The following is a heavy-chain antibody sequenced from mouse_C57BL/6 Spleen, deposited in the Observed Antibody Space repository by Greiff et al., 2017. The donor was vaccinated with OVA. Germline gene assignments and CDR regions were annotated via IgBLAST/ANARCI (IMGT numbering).Heavy chain of an antibody. V-gene: IGHV1-64*01. CDR3: AADGYYALYAMDY. J-gene: IGHJ4*01. CDR2: IHPNSGST. CDR1: GYTFTSYW. Sequence: QVQLKQPGAELVKPGASVKLSCKASGYTFTSYWMHWVKQRPGQGLEWIGMIHPNSGSTNYNEKFKSKATLTVDKSSSTAYMQLSSLTSEDSAVYYCAADGYYALYAMDYWGQGTSVTVSS. D-gene: IGHD2-3*01.